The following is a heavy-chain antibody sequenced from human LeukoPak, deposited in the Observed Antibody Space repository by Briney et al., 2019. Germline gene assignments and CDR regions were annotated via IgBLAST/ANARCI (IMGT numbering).Heavy chain of an antibody. J-gene: IGHJ6*02. V-gene: IGHV3-23*01. D-gene: IGHD3-3*01. CDR1: GFTFSSYA. CDR2: ISGSGGST. CDR3: AKVMLSGSAGGDYYYGMDV. Sequence: PGGSLRLSCAASGFTFSSYAMSWVHQAPGKGLEWVSAISGSGGSTYYADSVKGRFTISRDNSKNTLYLQMNSLRAEDTAVYYCAKVMLSGSAGGDYYYGMDVWGQGTTVTVSS.